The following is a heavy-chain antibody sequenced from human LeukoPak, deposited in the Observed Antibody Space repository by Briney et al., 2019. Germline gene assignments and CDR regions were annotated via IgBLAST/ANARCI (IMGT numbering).Heavy chain of an antibody. D-gene: IGHD6-19*01. J-gene: IGHJ4*02. V-gene: IGHV4-4*07. CDR1: GGSISYYY. CDR3: ARESPTYSSGWYKDF. CDR2: IYISGST. Sequence: SETLSLTRTVSGGSISYYYWSWIRQPAGGGLEWIGRIYISGSTNYNPSLKSRVTISIDKSNNQFFLKLNSVTAADTAVYYCARESPTYSSGWYKDFWGQGTLVTVSS.